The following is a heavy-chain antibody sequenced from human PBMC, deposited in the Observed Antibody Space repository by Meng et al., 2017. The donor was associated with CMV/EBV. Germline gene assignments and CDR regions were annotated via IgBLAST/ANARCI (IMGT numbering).Heavy chain of an antibody. Sequence: ASVQVSCQASGYIFTGYYMHWVRQAPGQGREWMGWINPNSGGTNYVQKFQGRVTMTRDTSISTAYMELSRLRSDDTAVYYCARETGRSYYYGMDVWGQGTTVTVSS. CDR1: GYIFTGYY. CDR2: INPNSGGT. V-gene: IGHV1-2*02. J-gene: IGHJ6*02. D-gene: IGHD2-15*01. CDR3: ARETGRSYYYGMDV.